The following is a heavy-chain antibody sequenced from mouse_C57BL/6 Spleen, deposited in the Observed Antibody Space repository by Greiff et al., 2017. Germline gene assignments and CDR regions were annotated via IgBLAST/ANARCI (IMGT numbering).Heavy chain of an antibody. CDR1: GYSFTGYF. J-gene: IGHJ4*01. V-gene: IGHV1-20*01. D-gene: IGHD2-4*01. CDR2: INPYNGDT. CDR3: ERYDYDCAMDY. Sequence: VQLQQSGPELVKPGDSVKISCKASGYSFTGYFMNWVMQSHGKSLEWIGRINPYNGDTFYNQKFKGKATLTVDKSSSTAHMELRSLTSEDSAVYYCERYDYDCAMDYWGQGTSVTVSS.